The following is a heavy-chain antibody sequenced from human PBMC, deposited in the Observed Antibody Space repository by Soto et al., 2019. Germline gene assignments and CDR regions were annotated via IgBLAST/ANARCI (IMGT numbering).Heavy chain of an antibody. CDR1: GYSFTSYW. V-gene: IGHV5-10-1*01. Sequence: GESLKISCKGSGYSFTSYWISWVRQMPGKGLEWMGRIDPSDSYTNYSPSFQGHVTISADKSISTAYLQWSSLKASDTAMYYCARVYYGSGSYYNPELYYYYGMDVWGQGTTVTGSS. CDR3: ARVYYGSGSYYNPELYYYYGMDV. CDR2: IDPSDSYT. D-gene: IGHD3-10*01. J-gene: IGHJ6*02.